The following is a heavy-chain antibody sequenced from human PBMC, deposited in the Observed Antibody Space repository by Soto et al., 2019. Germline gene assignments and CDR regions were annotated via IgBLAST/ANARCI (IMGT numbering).Heavy chain of an antibody. CDR2: IIPIFGTA. CDR1: GGTFSSYA. Sequence: QVQLVQSGAEVKKPGSSVKVSCKASGGTFSSYAISWVRQAPGQGLEWMGGIIPIFGTANYAQKFQERVTITRDMSTNTAYMELTSLRSEDTAVYYCAADPYCGGDCYFDYWGQGTMVTVSS. J-gene: IGHJ4*02. CDR3: AADPYCGGDCYFDY. D-gene: IGHD2-21*02. V-gene: IGHV1-69*06.